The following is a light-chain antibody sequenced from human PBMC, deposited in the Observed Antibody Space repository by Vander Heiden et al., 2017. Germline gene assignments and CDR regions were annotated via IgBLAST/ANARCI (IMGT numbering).Light chain of an antibody. Sequence: QSALTQPPPASGSPGQSVTTSGTGASIDVGTYKYVPWYQQHPGKAPKLMIYEVSKRPSGVPDRFSGSKSGNTASLTVSGLQPEDEADYYCSSYAGSNTYVFGTGTKVTVL. V-gene: IGLV2-8*01. CDR2: EVS. CDR3: SSYAGSNTYV. J-gene: IGLJ1*01. CDR1: SIDVGTYKY.